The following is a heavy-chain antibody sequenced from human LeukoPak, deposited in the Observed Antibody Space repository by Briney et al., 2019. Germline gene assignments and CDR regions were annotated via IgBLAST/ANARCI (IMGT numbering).Heavy chain of an antibody. J-gene: IGHJ6*02. CDR2: ISSSSSYI. CDR3: ARATTFGGVIVIPRGYYYYGMDV. CDR1: GFTFSSYS. D-gene: IGHD3-16*02. V-gene: IGHV3-21*01. Sequence: PGGSLRLSCAASGFTFSSYSMNWVRQAPGKGLEWVSSISSSSSYIYYADSVKGRFTISRDNAKNSLYLQMNSLRAEDTAVYYCARATTFGGVIVIPRGYYYYGMDVWGQGTKVTVSS.